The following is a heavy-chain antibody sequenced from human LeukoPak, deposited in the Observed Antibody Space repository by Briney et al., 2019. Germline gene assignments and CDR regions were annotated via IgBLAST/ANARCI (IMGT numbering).Heavy chain of an antibody. CDR2: ISGSGGTT. J-gene: IGHJ6*02. CDR3: ARGTFGVVISPAYYYYGMDV. D-gene: IGHD3-3*01. CDR1: GFTFSNYA. V-gene: IGHV3-23*01. Sequence: GGSLRLSCAASGFTFSNYAMSWVRQAPGKGLEWVSAISGSGGTTYYADSVKGWFTITRDNSKNTLHLQMNSLRVEDAAVYYCARGTFGVVISPAYYYYGMDVWGQGTTVTVSS.